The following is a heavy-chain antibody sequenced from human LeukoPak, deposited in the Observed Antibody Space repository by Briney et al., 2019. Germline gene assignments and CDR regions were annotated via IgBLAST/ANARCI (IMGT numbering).Heavy chain of an antibody. Sequence: SETLSLTCTVPGGSISSGSYYWSWIRQPAGKGLEWIGRIYTSGSTNYNPSLKSRVTISVDTSKNQFSLKLSSVTAADTAVYYCARDYYDSSGYYRGNWFDPWGQGTLVTVSS. CDR3: ARDYYDSSGYYRGNWFDP. J-gene: IGHJ5*02. CDR1: GGSISSGSYY. CDR2: IYTSGST. D-gene: IGHD3-22*01. V-gene: IGHV4-61*02.